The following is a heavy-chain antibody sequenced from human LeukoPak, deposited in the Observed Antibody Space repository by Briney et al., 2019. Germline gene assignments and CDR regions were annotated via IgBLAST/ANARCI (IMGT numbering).Heavy chain of an antibody. Sequence: PGGSLRLSCAASGFTFSSYWMSWVRQAPGKGLEWVANIKQDGSEKYYVDSVKGRFTISRDNAKNSLYLQMNSLKIEDTAVYYCTTVAGIVGAKYFDYWGQGILVTVSS. D-gene: IGHD1-26*01. CDR2: IKQDGSEK. J-gene: IGHJ4*02. CDR3: TTVAGIVGAKYFDY. CDR1: GFTFSSYW. V-gene: IGHV3-7*03.